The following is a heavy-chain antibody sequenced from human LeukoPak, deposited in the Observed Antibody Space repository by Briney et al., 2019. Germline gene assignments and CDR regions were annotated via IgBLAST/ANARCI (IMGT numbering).Heavy chain of an antibody. D-gene: IGHD6-6*01. CDR3: ARDVGDENGSASRMHLDS. CDR2: IRQDGREK. J-gene: IGHJ4*02. CDR1: GFTFSNYW. Sequence: GGSLRLSCAASGFTFSNYWMTWVRQAPGKGLEWVANIRQDGREKNYVDSVKGRFTISRDNARNSLILQMNRLRAEDAAVYYCARDVGDENGSASRMHLDSWGQGTLVSVSS. V-gene: IGHV3-7*03.